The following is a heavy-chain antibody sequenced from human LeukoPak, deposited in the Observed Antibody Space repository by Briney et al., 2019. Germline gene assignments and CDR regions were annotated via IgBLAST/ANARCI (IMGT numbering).Heavy chain of an antibody. D-gene: IGHD6-19*01. J-gene: IGHJ4*02. V-gene: IGHV3-21*01. CDR3: ARLSSGWHGAVDY. CDR1: GYTFSSYS. Sequence: PGGSLRLSCAASGYTFSSYSMNWVRQAPGEGLEWVSSISSSSSYIIYADSVKGQSTISRDYAKNSLYLQMNSLRAEATAVYYCARLSSGWHGAVDYWGQGTLVTVSS. CDR2: ISSSSSYI.